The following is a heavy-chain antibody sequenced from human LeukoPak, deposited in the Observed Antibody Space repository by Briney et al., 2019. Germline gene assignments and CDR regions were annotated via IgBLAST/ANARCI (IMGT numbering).Heavy chain of an antibody. V-gene: IGHV1-2*02. Sequence: ASVKVSCKASGYTFTGYYMHWVRQAPGQGLEWMGWINPNSGGTNYAQKFQGRVTMTEDTSTDTAYMELSSLRSEDTAVYYCATDHFSSWYSDWGQGTLVTVSS. CDR2: INPNSGGT. J-gene: IGHJ4*02. CDR1: GYTFTGYY. D-gene: IGHD6-13*01. CDR3: ATDHFSSWYSD.